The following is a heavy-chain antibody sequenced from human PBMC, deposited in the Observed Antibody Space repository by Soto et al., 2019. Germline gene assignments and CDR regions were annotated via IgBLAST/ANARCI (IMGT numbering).Heavy chain of an antibody. CDR2: ISSGGST. V-gene: IGHV3-66*01. CDR1: GFTVSSNY. Sequence: EVQLVESGGGLVQPGGSLRLSCAASGFTVSSNYMSWVRQAPGKGLEWVSVISSGGSTYYADSVKGRFTISRDNSKNTLYRQMNSLRAEDTAVYYCARDEEQQLAYYWGQGTLVTVSS. D-gene: IGHD6-13*01. CDR3: ARDEEQQLAYY. J-gene: IGHJ4*02.